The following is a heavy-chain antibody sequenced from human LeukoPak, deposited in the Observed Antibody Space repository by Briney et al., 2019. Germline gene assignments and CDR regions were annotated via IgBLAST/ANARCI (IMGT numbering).Heavy chain of an antibody. Sequence: GGSLRLSCAASGFTFSSYSMNWVRQAPGKGLEWVSYISSSSSTIYYADSVKGRFTISRDNAKNSLYLQMNSLRDEDTAVYYCAREVENSSWYTLNYYYYGMDVWGQGTTVTVSS. J-gene: IGHJ6*02. D-gene: IGHD6-13*01. V-gene: IGHV3-48*02. CDR2: ISSSSSTI. CDR3: AREVENSSWYTLNYYYYGMDV. CDR1: GFTFSSYS.